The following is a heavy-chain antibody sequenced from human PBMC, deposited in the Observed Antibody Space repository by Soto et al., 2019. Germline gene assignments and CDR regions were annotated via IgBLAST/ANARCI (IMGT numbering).Heavy chain of an antibody. V-gene: IGHV3-30-3*01. D-gene: IGHD5-18*01. Sequence: QVQLVESGGGVVQPGRSLRLSCAASGFTFSSHAMHWVRQAPGKGLEWVAVISFDGSNKYYADSVKGRFTISRDNSKNTLYLQMNSLRAEDTAVYYCARDWDTAMVYGFYSYYGMDVWGQGTTVTVSS. J-gene: IGHJ6*02. CDR1: GFTFSSHA. CDR3: ARDWDTAMVYGFYSYYGMDV. CDR2: ISFDGSNK.